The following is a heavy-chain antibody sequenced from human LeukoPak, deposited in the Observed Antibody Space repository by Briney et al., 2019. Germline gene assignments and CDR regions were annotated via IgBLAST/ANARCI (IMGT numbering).Heavy chain of an antibody. D-gene: IGHD2/OR15-2a*01. CDR1: GYTFTGYY. Sequence: GASVKVSCKASGYTFTGYYMHWVRQAPGQGLEWMGWINADSGGTNNAQKFQGRVTMTRDTSISTAYMELSRLRSDDTAVYYCARTFYDTLDSDAFDFWGQGTMVIVSS. V-gene: IGHV1-2*02. CDR2: INADSGGT. J-gene: IGHJ3*01. CDR3: ARTFYDTLDSDAFDF.